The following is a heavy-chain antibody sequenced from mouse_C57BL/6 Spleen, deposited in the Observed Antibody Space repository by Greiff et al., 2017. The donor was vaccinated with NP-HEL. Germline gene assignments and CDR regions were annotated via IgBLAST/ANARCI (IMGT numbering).Heavy chain of an antibody. J-gene: IGHJ4*01. V-gene: IGHV5-16*01. D-gene: IGHD3-2*02. Sequence: EVQRVESEGGLVQPGSSMKLSCTASGFTFSDYYMAWVRQVPEKGLEWVANINYDGSSTYYLDSLKSRFIISRDNAKNILYLQMSSLKSEDTATYYWAREGREVRLQRHAMDYWGQGTTVTVSS. CDR2: INYDGSST. CDR1: GFTFSDYY. CDR3: AREGREVRLQRHAMDY.